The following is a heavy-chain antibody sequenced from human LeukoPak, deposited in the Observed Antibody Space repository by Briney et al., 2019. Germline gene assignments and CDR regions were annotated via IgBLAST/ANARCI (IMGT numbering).Heavy chain of an antibody. J-gene: IGHJ4*02. V-gene: IGHV3-9*01. CDR3: AEALKLGPFDY. D-gene: IGHD7-27*01. CDR1: GFTFDDYA. Sequence: GRSLRLSCAASGFTFDDYAMPWVRQAPGKGLEWVSGISWNSGSIGYADSVKGRFTISRDNAKNSLYLQMNSLRAEDTALYYCAEALKLGPFDYWGQGTLVTVSS. CDR2: ISWNSGSI.